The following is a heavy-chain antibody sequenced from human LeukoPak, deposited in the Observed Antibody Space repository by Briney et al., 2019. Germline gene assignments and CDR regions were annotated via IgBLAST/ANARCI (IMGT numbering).Heavy chain of an antibody. CDR2: ISSSDGII. D-gene: IGHD6-25*01. CDR1: GFTFSSYE. Sequence: GGSLRLSCAASGFTFSSYEMNWVRQAPGKGLEWVSYISSSDGIIYYADSVKGRFTISRDNSRNTLYLEMNSLRGEDTAVYYCAKAETGLAAAGHFDYWGQGTLVTVSS. CDR3: AKAETGLAAAGHFDY. V-gene: IGHV3-48*03. J-gene: IGHJ4*02.